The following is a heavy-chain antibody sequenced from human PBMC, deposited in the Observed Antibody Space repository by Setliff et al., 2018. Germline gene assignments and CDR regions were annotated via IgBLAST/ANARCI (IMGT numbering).Heavy chain of an antibody. D-gene: IGHD4-17*01. CDR2: ISAYNGNT. J-gene: IGHJ3*02. V-gene: IGHV1-18*01. CDR3: ARWATVTTENAFDI. Sequence: ASVKVSCKASGYTFTSYGISRVRQAPGQGLEWMGWISAYNGNTNYAQKLQGRVTMTTDTSTSTAHMELSSLRSEDTAVYYCARWATVTTENAFDIWGQGTMVTVSS. CDR1: GYTFTSYG.